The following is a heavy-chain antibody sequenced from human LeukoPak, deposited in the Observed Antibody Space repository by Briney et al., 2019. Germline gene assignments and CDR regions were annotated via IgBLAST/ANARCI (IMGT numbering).Heavy chain of an antibody. J-gene: IGHJ4*02. CDR2: IYYSGST. CDR1: GGSISSYY. CDR3: ARSKIFIPRGGYFDY. Sequence: SETLSLTCTVSGGSISSYYWSWIRQPPGKGLEWIGYIYYSGSTNHNPSLKSRVTISVDTSKNQFSLKLSSVTAADTAVYYCARSKIFIPRGGYFDYWGQGTLVTVSS. V-gene: IGHV4-59*01. D-gene: IGHD3-3*01.